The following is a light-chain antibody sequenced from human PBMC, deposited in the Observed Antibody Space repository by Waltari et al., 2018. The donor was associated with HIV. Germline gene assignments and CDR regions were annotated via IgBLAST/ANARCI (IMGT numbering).Light chain of an antibody. V-gene: IGLV2-14*03. Sequence: QSALTQPASVSGSPGQSITISCTGTSSDVGASESVSWYQQHPGKAPKVLIYDVNYRPSGISNRFSASKSGNTASLTISGLQAEDEANYYCGSYTTSSSWVFGGGTKVTVL. CDR1: SSDVGASES. J-gene: IGLJ3*02. CDR3: GSYTTSSSWV. CDR2: DVN.